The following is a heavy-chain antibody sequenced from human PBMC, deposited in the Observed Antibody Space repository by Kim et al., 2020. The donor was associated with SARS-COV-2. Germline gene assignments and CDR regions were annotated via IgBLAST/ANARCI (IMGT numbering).Heavy chain of an antibody. CDR3: ARDNPYYDFWSGFDPLDV. V-gene: IGHV4-59*01. J-gene: IGHJ6*02. Sequence: KSRVTISVDTSKNPFSLKLSSVTAADTAVYYCARDNPYYDFWSGFDPLDVWGQGTTVTVSS. D-gene: IGHD3-3*01.